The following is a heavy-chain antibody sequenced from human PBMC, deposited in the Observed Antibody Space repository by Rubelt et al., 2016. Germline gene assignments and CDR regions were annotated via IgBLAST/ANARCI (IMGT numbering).Heavy chain of an antibody. J-gene: IGHJ5*02. Sequence: QVQLVQSGAEVKKPGASVKVSCKASGYTFTNYYMNWVRQAPGQRLEWMGWINAGNGNTKYSQKFQGRVAITRDTSASTAYMELSSLRSEDTAVYYCARGGSGSYRWFDPWGQGTLVTVSS. CDR1: GYTFTNYY. V-gene: IGHV1-3*01. CDR3: ARGGSGSYRWFDP. D-gene: IGHD3-10*01. CDR2: INAGNGNT.